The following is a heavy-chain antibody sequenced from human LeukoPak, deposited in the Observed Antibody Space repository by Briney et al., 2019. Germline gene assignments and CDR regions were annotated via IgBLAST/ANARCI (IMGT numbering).Heavy chain of an antibody. J-gene: IGHJ4*02. V-gene: IGHV3-23*01. Sequence: GGSLRLSCAASGFTFSNYEMDWVRQAPGKGLEWVSAISGSGGTTYYADSVKGRFTISRDNSKNTLYLQMNSLRAEDTAVYYCAKSGVFTIEGNWGQGTLVTVSS. D-gene: IGHD1-26*01. CDR2: ISGSGGTT. CDR3: AKSGVFTIEGN. CDR1: GFTFSNYE.